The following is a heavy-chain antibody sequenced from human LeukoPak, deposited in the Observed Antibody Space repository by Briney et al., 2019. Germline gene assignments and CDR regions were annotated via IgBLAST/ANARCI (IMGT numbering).Heavy chain of an antibody. CDR1: VGSISSYY. D-gene: IGHD3-22*01. CDR3: ARDSYYDSSGYFNDTFDM. J-gene: IGHJ3*02. V-gene: IGHV4-59*01. Sequence: KPSETLSLTCTVSVGSISSYYWSWIRQPPGKGLEWIGHISDSGDTNYNPSLKSRVTISVDTSKKQFSLKLSSVTAADTAVYYCARDSYYDSSGYFNDTFDMWGQGTMDTVSS. CDR2: ISDSGDT.